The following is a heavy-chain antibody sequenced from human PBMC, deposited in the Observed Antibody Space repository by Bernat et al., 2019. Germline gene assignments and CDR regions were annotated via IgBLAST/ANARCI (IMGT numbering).Heavy chain of an antibody. Sequence: QVQLVDSGGGVFQPGRSLRLSCAASGFTFSRYGMHCVRQAPGKGMEWMAVIWYDGSNKYYADSVKGRINISRDNSENTLYLQMNSLRAEDTAVYYCARDKDNGVFDYWGQGTLVTVST. CDR3: ARDKDNGVFDY. CDR2: IWYDGSNK. D-gene: IGHD4-17*01. J-gene: IGHJ4*02. V-gene: IGHV3-33*01. CDR1: GFTFSRYG.